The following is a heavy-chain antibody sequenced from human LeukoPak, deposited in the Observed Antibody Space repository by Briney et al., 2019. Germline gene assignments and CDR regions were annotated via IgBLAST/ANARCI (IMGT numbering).Heavy chain of an antibody. CDR1: GFTFSSYG. Sequence: GGSLRLSCAASGFTFSSYGMHWVRQAPGRGLEWVSSISGSSTYIYYADSVKGRFTISRDNAKNSLYLQMNSLRAEDTAVYYCAREPDSSSEDDVFGIWGQGTMVTVSS. J-gene: IGHJ3*02. D-gene: IGHD4-11*01. V-gene: IGHV3-21*01. CDR2: ISGSSTYI. CDR3: AREPDSSSEDDVFGI.